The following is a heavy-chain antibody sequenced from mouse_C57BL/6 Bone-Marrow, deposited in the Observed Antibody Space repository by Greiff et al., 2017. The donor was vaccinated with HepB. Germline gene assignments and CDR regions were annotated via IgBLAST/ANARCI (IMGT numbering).Heavy chain of an antibody. D-gene: IGHD3-2*02. CDR1: GFTFSDAW. CDR2: IRNKANNHAT. Sequence: EVMLVESGGGLVQPGGSMKLSCAASGFTFSDAWMDWVRQSPEKGLEWVAEIRNKANNHATYYAESVKGRFTISRDDSKSSVYLQMNSLRAEDTGIYYCTAAQAKAWFAYWGQGTLVTVSA. V-gene: IGHV6-6*01. J-gene: IGHJ3*01. CDR3: TAAQAKAWFAY.